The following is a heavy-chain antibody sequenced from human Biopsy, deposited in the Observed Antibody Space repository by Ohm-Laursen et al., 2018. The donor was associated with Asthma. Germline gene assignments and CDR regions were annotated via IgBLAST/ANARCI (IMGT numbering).Heavy chain of an antibody. CDR3: ARCQVGYSSGWSLLVKKIYYSGMDV. CDR2: IMTVFGTT. J-gene: IGHJ6*02. V-gene: IGHV1-69*13. D-gene: IGHD6-19*01. CDR1: GGTFSNFA. Sequence: VASVKVSCKAPGGTFSNFAISWARQDPGQGLEWLGGIMTVFGTTNYAQKFQGRVTITADESTSTAYMEVTSLRSEDTAIYYCARCQVGYSSGWSLLVKKIYYSGMDVWGQGTAVTVSS.